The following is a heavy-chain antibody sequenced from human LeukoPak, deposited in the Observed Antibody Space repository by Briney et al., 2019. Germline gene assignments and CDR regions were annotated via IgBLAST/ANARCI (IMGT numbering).Heavy chain of an antibody. CDR1: GFTFSTYA. CDR3: AKDFQYCSSTSCPPRILTP. J-gene: IGHJ5*02. D-gene: IGHD2-2*01. CDR2: ISGSGGST. V-gene: IGHV3-23*01. Sequence: TGGTLRLSCVASGFTFSTYAMSWVRQAPGKGLEWVSTISGSGGSTYYADSVKGRFTISRDNSKNTLYLQMNSLRAEDTAVYYCAKDFQYCSSTSCPPRILTPWGQGTLVTVSS.